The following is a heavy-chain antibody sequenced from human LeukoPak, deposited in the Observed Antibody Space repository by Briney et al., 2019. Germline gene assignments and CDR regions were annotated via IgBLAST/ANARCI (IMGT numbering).Heavy chain of an antibody. CDR2: ISYDGRNK. CDR1: GFTFSTYA. Sequence: PGGSLRLSCAASGFTFSTYAIHWVRQAPGKGLEWVALISYDGRNKYYADSVKGRFTISRDNSKNTLSLQMNSQRAEDTAVYYCARSMVRSSKGGFDYWGQGTLVTVSS. J-gene: IGHJ4*02. V-gene: IGHV3-30*04. CDR3: ARSMVRSSKGGFDY. D-gene: IGHD3-10*01.